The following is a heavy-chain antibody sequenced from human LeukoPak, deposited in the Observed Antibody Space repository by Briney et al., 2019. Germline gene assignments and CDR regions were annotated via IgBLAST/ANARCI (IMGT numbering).Heavy chain of an antibody. CDR2: TYSGGRT. CDR3: ARVYYGSGSLHYYYYYMDV. CDR1: GFTVTRNY. J-gene: IGHJ6*03. V-gene: IGHV3-53*01. Sequence: GGSLRLSCAASGFTVTRNYMTWVRQAPGKGLEWVSVTYSGGRTYYEDSVKGRFTISRDNSKNTLYLQMNSLRAEGTAVYYCARVYYGSGSLHYYYYYMDVWGKGTTVTISS. D-gene: IGHD3-10*01.